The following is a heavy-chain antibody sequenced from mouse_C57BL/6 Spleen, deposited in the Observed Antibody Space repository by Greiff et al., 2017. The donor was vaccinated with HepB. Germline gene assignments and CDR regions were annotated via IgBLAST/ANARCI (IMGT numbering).Heavy chain of an antibody. CDR3: TRWYTTPAS. J-gene: IGHJ2*01. V-gene: IGHV1-15*01. CDR1: GYTFTDYE. D-gene: IGHD1-1*01. Sequence: QVQLQQSGAELVRPGASVTLSCKASGYTFTDYEMHWVKQTPVHGLEWIGAIDPETGGTAYNQKFKGKAILTADKSSSTAYMELRSLTSEDSAVYYCTRWYTTPASWGQGTTLTVSS. CDR2: IDPETGGT.